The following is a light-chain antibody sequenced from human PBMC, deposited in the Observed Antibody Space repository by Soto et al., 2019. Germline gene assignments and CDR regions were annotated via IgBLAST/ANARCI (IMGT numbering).Light chain of an antibody. V-gene: IGKV3-15*01. Sequence: EIVMTQYPATLSVSPGERATLSCRASQSISNKLAWYQQKPGQAPRLLIYGASTRATGIPARFSGSGSGTEFTLTITSLQSEDFAVYYCQEYNNWHPITFGGGTKVEIK. CDR3: QEYNNWHPIT. CDR1: QSISNK. CDR2: GAS. J-gene: IGKJ4*01.